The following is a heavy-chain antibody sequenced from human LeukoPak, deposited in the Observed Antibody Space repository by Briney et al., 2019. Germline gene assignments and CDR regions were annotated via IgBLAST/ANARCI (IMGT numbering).Heavy chain of an antibody. J-gene: IGHJ4*02. CDR1: GGSISSGGYY. D-gene: IGHD2-15*01. Sequence: SETLSLTCTVSGGSISSGGYYWSWIRQHPGKGLEWIGYIYYSGSTYYNPSLKSRVTISVDTSKNQFSLKLSSVTAADTAVYYCARAARYCSGGSCYFDYWGQGTLVTVPS. V-gene: IGHV4-31*03. CDR3: ARAARYCSGGSCYFDY. CDR2: IYYSGST.